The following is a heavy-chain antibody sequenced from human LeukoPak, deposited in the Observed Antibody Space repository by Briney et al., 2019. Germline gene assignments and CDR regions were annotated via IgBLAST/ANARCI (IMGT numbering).Heavy chain of an antibody. CDR3: ARDEGYSSSVPFDP. CDR2: INAGNGNT. D-gene: IGHD6-13*01. CDR1: GYTFTRYA. V-gene: IGHV1-3*01. J-gene: IGHJ5*02. Sequence: GASVKVSCKASGYTFTRYAMHWVRQAPGQRLEWMGWINAGNGNTKYSQKFQGRVTIIRDTSATTAYMELSSLRSEDTAVYYCARDEGYSSSVPFDPWGQGTLVTVSS.